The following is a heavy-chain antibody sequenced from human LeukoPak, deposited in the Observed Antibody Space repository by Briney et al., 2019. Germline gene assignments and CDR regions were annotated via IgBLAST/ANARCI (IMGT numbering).Heavy chain of an antibody. CDR3: ARLRAYSHFDN. Sequence: PSETLSLTSTVSGDSISSYSWSWIRQPPGEGLEWGLDIFYSGSTHSKPSLKSRVTISVDTSKNQFFLNVSSVTAADTAIYYCARLRAYSHFDNWGQGTLVNVSS. V-gene: IGHV4-59*01. D-gene: IGHD2-21*01. J-gene: IGHJ4*02. CDR2: IFYSGST. CDR1: GDSISSYS.